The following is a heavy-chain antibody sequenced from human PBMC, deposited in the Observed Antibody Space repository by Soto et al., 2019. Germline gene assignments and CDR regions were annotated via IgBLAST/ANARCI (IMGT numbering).Heavy chain of an antibody. J-gene: IGHJ4*02. D-gene: IGHD3-16*01. CDR2: INTDGSTT. CDR3: ARDLGGYASH. V-gene: IGHV3-74*01. Sequence: EVQLVESGGGLVQPGGSLRLSCAASGFTFSNYWMHWVRQAPGKGPVWVSRINTDGSTTNYADSVKGRFTISRDNAKNTLYLHTNGLGAEDTAVYYCARDLGGYASHWGQGTLVTVSS. CDR1: GFTFSNYW.